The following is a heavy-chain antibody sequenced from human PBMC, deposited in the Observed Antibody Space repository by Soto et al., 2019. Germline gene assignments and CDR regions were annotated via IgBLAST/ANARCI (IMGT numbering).Heavy chain of an antibody. CDR3: ASLGRHG. Sequence: GSLRLSCTGSGFPFSAYNINWVRQAPGKGLEWVSSITVGSSHIYQPNSMKGRFTISRDNAKNSLSLQMNNLRAEDTGVYYCASLGRHGWGQGTTVTVSS. V-gene: IGHV3-21*01. J-gene: IGHJ6*02. CDR2: ITVGSSHI. CDR1: GFPFSAYN. D-gene: IGHD3-16*01.